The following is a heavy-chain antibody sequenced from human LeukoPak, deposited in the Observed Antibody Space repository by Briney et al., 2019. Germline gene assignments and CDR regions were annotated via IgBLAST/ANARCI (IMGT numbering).Heavy chain of an antibody. CDR1: TFTFSNYC. D-gene: IGHD2-8*01. V-gene: IGHV3-7*04. J-gene: IGHJ4*02. Sequence: PGGSLRLSCAASTFTFSNYCMSWVRQAPGKGLEWVANIKQDGSEQYYVDSVKGRVTISRDNAKNSLHLQMNSLRAEDTAVYYCARGGVWYNSDVFDYWGQGTLVTVSS. CDR2: IKQDGSEQ. CDR3: ARGGVWYNSDVFDY.